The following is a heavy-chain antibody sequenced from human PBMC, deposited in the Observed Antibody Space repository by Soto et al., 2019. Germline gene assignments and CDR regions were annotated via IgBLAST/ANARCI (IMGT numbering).Heavy chain of an antibody. CDR2: VSGYSDKR. CDR1: GYTFNTFG. J-gene: IGHJ4*02. CDR3: ARRWGKYFAVNDF. Sequence: ASVKVSCKASGYTFNTFGITWVRQAPGQGLEWMGCVSGYSDKRDYSRKLQDRITLTADPSTTTSYMELRSLTSDDTAVYYCARRWGKYFAVNDFGGQRTVATSPQ. D-gene: IGHD7-27*01. V-gene: IGHV1-18*01.